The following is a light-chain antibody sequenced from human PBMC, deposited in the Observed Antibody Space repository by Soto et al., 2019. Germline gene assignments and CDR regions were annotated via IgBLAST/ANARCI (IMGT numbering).Light chain of an antibody. J-gene: IGLJ1*01. CDR1: SSNIGAGYD. V-gene: IGLV1-40*01. CDR2: ENN. Sequence: QSVLTQPPSVSEAPGQRVTISGTGSSSNIGAGYDAHWYHQVPGTAPKLLIYENNNRPSGVPDRFSGSESRTSASLAITGLQAEDGAEYYCQSYDSSLSGDVFGTGTKLTVL. CDR3: QSYDSSLSGDV.